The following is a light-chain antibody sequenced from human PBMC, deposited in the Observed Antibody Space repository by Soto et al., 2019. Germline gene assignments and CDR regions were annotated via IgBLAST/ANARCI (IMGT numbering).Light chain of an antibody. CDR1: ESISTW. CDR3: QHYNSYSEA. CDR2: KAS. J-gene: IGKJ1*01. V-gene: IGKV1-5*03. Sequence: DIQMTQSPSTLSASVGDRVTITCRPSESISTWLAWYQQKPGKAPKLLIYKASTLKSGVPSRFSGSGSGTEFTLTISSLQPDDFATYYCQHYNSYSEAFGQGTKVELK.